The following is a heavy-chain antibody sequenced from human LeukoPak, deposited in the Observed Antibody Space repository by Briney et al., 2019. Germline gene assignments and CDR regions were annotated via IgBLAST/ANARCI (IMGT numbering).Heavy chain of an antibody. CDR3: ARVSQYYYDSSGYPEPFDY. CDR1: GFTFSSYS. D-gene: IGHD3-22*01. V-gene: IGHV3-21*01. Sequence: GGSLRLSCAPSGFTFSSYSMNWVRQAPGKGLAGVSSISSSSSYIYYADSVKGRFTISRENAKNSLYLQMNSLRAEDTAVYYCARVSQYYYDSSGYPEPFDYWGQGTLVTVSS. J-gene: IGHJ4*02. CDR2: ISSSSSYI.